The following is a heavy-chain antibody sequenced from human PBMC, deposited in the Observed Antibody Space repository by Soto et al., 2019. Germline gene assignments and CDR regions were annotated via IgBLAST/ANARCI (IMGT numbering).Heavy chain of an antibody. D-gene: IGHD2-2*01. Sequence: PGGSLRLSCAASGFTFSDYYMSWIRQAPGQGLEWVSHISSGGSDKYHADSVKGRFTISRDNAKKSLYLQMNSLRAEDTAVYYCARDLGGYCSSTSCLDAFDIWGQGTMVTVSS. CDR3: ARDLGGYCSSTSCLDAFDI. J-gene: IGHJ3*02. CDR1: GFTFSDYY. CDR2: ISSGGSDK. V-gene: IGHV3-11*01.